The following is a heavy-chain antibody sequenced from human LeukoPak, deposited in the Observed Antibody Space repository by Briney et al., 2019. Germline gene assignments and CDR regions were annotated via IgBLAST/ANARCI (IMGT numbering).Heavy chain of an antibody. CDR3: AKGQIAVAGHYDY. CDR1: GFTFSSYA. V-gene: IGHV3-23*01. CDR2: ISGSGGST. J-gene: IGHJ4*02. Sequence: GGSLRLSCAASGFTFSSYAMSWVRRAPGKGLEWVSAISGSGGSTYYADSMKGRFTISRDNSKNTLYLQMNSLRAEDTAVYYCAKGQIAVAGHYDYWGQGTLVTVSS. D-gene: IGHD6-19*01.